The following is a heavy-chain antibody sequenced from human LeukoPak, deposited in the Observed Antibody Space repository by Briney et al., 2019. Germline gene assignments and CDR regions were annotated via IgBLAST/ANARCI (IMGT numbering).Heavy chain of an antibody. Sequence: PSETLSLTCTVSGGSISSYYWSWVRQPPGKGLEWIGYIYYSGSTNYNPSLKSRVTISVDTSKNQFSLKLRSVTAADTAVYYCARHALISGNWFDPWGQGTLVTVSS. CDR3: ARHALISGNWFDP. V-gene: IGHV4-59*08. J-gene: IGHJ5*02. CDR2: IYYSGST. D-gene: IGHD2/OR15-2a*01. CDR1: GGSISSYY.